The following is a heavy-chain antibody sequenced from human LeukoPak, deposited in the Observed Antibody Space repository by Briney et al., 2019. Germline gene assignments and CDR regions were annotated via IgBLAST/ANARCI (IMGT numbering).Heavy chain of an antibody. D-gene: IGHD3-22*01. CDR1: GYTFTSYG. CDR3: ARRLYYDSSGYVYNWFDP. Sequence: ASVKVSCKASGYTFTSYGISWVRQAPGQGLEWMGWISAYNGNTNYAQKFQGRVTMTRDTSISTAYMELSRLRSEDTAVYYCARRLYYDSSGYVYNWFDPWGQGTLVTVSS. J-gene: IGHJ5*02. CDR2: ISAYNGNT. V-gene: IGHV1-18*01.